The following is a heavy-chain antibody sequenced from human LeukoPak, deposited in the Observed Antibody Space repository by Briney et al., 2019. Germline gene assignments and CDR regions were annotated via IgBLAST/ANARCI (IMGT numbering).Heavy chain of an antibody. D-gene: IGHD5-24*01. CDR3: ARGKSGYNYVWYFDL. CDR2: IYTSGST. V-gene: IGHV4-61*02. J-gene: IGHJ2*01. CDR1: GGSISSGSYY. Sequence: SETLSLTCTVSGGSISSGSYYWNWIRQPAGKGLEWIGRIYTSGSTNYNPSLKSRVTISVDTSKNQFSLKLSSVTAADTAVYYCARGKSGYNYVWYFDLWGRGTLVTVSS.